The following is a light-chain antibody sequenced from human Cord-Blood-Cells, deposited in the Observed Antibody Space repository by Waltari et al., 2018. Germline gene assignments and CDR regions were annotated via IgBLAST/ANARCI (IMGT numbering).Light chain of an antibody. V-gene: IGLV3-19*01. Sequence: SSELTQDPAVSVALGQTVRITCQGDSLRSYYASWYQQKPGQAPVLVIYGKNNRPSGIPDRFSGSSSGNTASLTITGAQAEDEADYYCNSQDSSGTVVFGGGTKLTVL. CDR1: SLRSYY. J-gene: IGLJ2*01. CDR3: NSQDSSGTVV. CDR2: GKN.